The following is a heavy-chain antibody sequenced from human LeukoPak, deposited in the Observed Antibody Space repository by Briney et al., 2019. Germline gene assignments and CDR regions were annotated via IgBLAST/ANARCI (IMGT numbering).Heavy chain of an antibody. CDR2: IIPILGIA. J-gene: IGHJ5*02. V-gene: IGHV1-69*04. D-gene: IGHD3-22*01. Sequence: SVKVSCKASGGTFSSYAISWVRQAPGQGLEWMGRIIPILGIANYAQKFQGRVTITADKSTSTAYMELSSLRSEDTAVYYCARGPVTMTVADGWFDPWGQGTLVTVSP. CDR1: GGTFSSYA. CDR3: ARGPVTMTVADGWFDP.